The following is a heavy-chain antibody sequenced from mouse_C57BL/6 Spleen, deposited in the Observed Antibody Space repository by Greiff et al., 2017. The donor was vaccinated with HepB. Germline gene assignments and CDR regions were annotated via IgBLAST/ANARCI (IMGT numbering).Heavy chain of an antibody. D-gene: IGHD2-5*01. V-gene: IGHV1-59*01. CDR2: IDPSDSYT. Sequence: QVQLQQPGAELVRPGTSVKLSCKASGYTFTSYWMHWVKQRPGQGLEWIGVIDPSDSYTNYNQKFKGKATLTVDTSSSTAYMQLSSLTSEDSAVYYCARVCAYSNYSYFDYWGQGTTLTVSS. CDR3: ARVCAYSNYSYFDY. J-gene: IGHJ2*01. CDR1: GYTFTSYW.